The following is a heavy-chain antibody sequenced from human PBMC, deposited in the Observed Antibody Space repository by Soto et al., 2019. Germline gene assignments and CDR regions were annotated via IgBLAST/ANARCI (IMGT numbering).Heavy chain of an antibody. V-gene: IGHV3-74*01. D-gene: IGHD3-9*01. CDR3: ARDTGYDILTGYYIFPYYFDY. CDR2: INSDGSST. Sequence: PGGSLRLSCAASGFTFSSYWMHWVRQAPGKGLVWVSRINSDGSSTSYADSVKGRFTISRDNAKNTLYLQMNSLRAEDTAVYYCARDTGYDILTGYYIFPYYFDYWGQGNLVTVSS. CDR1: GFTFSSYW. J-gene: IGHJ4*02.